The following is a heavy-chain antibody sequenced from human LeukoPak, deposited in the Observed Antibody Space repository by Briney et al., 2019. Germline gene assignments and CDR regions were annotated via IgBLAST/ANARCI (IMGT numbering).Heavy chain of an antibody. Sequence: GSLRLSCAASGFTFSSYWMSWVRQAPGKGLEWVANIKQDGSEKYYVDSVKGRFAISRDNSKNTLYLQMNSLRAEDTAVYYCAKEGQQLVLGDAFDIWGQGTMVTVSS. V-gene: IGHV3-7*03. D-gene: IGHD6-13*01. CDR2: IKQDGSEK. CDR1: GFTFSSYW. J-gene: IGHJ3*02. CDR3: AKEGQQLVLGDAFDI.